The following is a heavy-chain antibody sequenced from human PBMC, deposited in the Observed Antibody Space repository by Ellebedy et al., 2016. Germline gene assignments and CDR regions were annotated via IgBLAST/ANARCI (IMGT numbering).Heavy chain of an antibody. D-gene: IGHD1-7*01. V-gene: IGHV3-23*01. CDR1: GFTFSSYA. Sequence: GGSLRLXXAASGFTFSSYAMSWVRQAPGKGLEWVSAISGSGGSTYYADSVKGRFTISRDNSKNTLYLQMNSLRPEDTALYYCAKARGTTCNDPGDYWGQGTLVTVSS. J-gene: IGHJ4*02. CDR3: AKARGTTCNDPGDY. CDR2: ISGSGGST.